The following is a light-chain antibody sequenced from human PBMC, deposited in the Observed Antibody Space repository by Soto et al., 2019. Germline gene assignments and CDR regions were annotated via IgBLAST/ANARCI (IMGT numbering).Light chain of an antibody. V-gene: IGLV1-44*01. Sequence: QSVLPQPPPESGTPGQRVNISCSGGSSNIGRNPVSWYPKFPGTAPKLLISLNTQRPSGVPDRFSGSKSGTSASLAISGLRSDDESDYYCAAWGDNVSVFGAGTKVTVL. CDR2: LNT. J-gene: IGLJ1*01. CDR3: AAWGDNVSV. CDR1: SSNIGRNP.